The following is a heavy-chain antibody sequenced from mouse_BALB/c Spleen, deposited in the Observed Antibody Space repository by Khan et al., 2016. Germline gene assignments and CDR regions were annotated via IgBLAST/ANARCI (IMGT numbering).Heavy chain of an antibody. D-gene: IGHD1-1*01. CDR3: AIRDYGSSYKGFAY. J-gene: IGHJ3*01. CDR2: ISSGGSYT. Sequence: EVELVESGGGLVKPGGSLKLSCAASGFAFSSYDMSWVRQTPEKRLEWVATISSGGSYTYYPDSVKGRFTISRDNARNTLYLQMSSLRSEDTALYYCAIRDYGSSYKGFAYWGQGTLVTVSA. CDR1: GFAFSSYD. V-gene: IGHV5-9*02.